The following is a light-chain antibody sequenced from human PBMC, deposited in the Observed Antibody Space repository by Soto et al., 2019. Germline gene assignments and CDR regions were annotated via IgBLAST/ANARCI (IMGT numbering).Light chain of an antibody. CDR3: NSYTSSSTVI. Sequence: QSVLTQPASVSGSLGQSITFSCTGTSSDVGGYDYVSWYQQHPGKAPKLMIYDVNNRPSGVSNRFSGSKSGNTASLTISGLQAEDEADYYCNSYTSSSTVIFGGGTKVTVL. CDR2: DVN. J-gene: IGLJ2*01. V-gene: IGLV2-14*03. CDR1: SSDVGGYDY.